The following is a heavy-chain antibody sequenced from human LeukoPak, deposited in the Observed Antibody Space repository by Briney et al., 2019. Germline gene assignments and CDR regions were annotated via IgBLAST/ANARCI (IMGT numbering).Heavy chain of an antibody. V-gene: IGHV3-11*01. D-gene: IGHD6-13*01. CDR3: ARDRLGIAATGAFDI. CDR2: ISSSGSNI. Sequence: TPGGSLRLSCAASGFTFSDYYMSWIRQAPGKGLEWVSYISSSGSNIYYADSVKGRFTISRDNAKNSLYLRMNSLRAEDTVVYYCARDRLGIAATGAFDIWGQGTMVTVSS. CDR1: GFTFSDYY. J-gene: IGHJ3*02.